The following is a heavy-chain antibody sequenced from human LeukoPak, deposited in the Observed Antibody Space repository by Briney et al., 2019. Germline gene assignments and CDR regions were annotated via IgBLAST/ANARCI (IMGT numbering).Heavy chain of an antibody. Sequence: GGSLRLSCAASGFTFSSYAMSWVRQAPGKGLEWVSYISSSGSTIYYADSVKGRFTISRDNAKNSLYLQMNSLRAEDTAVYYCARDLCSGGSCYFDYWGQGTLVTVSS. D-gene: IGHD2-15*01. CDR1: GFTFSSYA. CDR3: ARDLCSGGSCYFDY. J-gene: IGHJ4*02. V-gene: IGHV3-48*03. CDR2: ISSSGSTI.